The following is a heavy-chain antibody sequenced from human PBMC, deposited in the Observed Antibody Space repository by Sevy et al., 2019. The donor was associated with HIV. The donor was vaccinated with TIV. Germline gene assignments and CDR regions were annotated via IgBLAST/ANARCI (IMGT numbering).Heavy chain of an antibody. J-gene: IGHJ6*02. V-gene: IGHV1-69*13. Sequence: ASVKVSCKASGGTFSSYIVSWVRQAPGQGLEWMGGITPVLGTTNYAHKFQGRVTITADESTSTVYMEMSRLKSEDTAVYYCAKDAYYYDGSGYSMSQWYYGMDVWGQGTTVTVSS. CDR3: AKDAYYYDGSGYSMSQWYYGMDV. CDR1: GGTFSSYI. CDR2: ITPVLGTT. D-gene: IGHD3-22*01.